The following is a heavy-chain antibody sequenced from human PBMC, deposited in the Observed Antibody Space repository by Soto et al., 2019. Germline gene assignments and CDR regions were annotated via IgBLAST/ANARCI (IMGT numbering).Heavy chain of an antibody. V-gene: IGHV3-53*04. CDR1: GFTVSSNY. D-gene: IGHD4-4*01. Sequence: GGSLRLSCAASGFTVSSNYMSWVRQAPGKGLEWVSVIYSGGSTYYADSVKGRFTISRHNSKNTLYLQMNSLRAEDTAVYYCARGIRAVTTPLGYWGQGTLVTVSS. J-gene: IGHJ4*02. CDR3: ARGIRAVTTPLGY. CDR2: IYSGGST.